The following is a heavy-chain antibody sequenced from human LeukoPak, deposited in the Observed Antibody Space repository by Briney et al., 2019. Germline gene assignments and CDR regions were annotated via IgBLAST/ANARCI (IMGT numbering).Heavy chain of an antibody. V-gene: IGHV4-61*05. CDR2: IYYSGST. CDR1: GGSISSRTYY. J-gene: IGHJ6*03. Sequence: SETLSLTCTVSGGSISSRTYYWGWIRQPPGKGLEWIGYIYYSGSTSYNPSLKSRVTISVDTSKNQFSLKLSSVTAADTAVYYCARSSEGRYYYDSSGYSYYYYYMDVWGKGTTVTISS. CDR3: ARSSEGRYYYDSSGYSYYYYYMDV. D-gene: IGHD3-22*01.